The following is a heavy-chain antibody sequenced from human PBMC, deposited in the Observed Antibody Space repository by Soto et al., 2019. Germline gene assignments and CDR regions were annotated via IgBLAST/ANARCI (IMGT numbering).Heavy chain of an antibody. D-gene: IGHD3-22*01. CDR2: IFPSDSDT. CDR1: GYKVTSSW. CDR3: ARKDKSGYFNWFDP. V-gene: IGHV5-51*01. Sequence: VDSLTMFDRTSGYKVTSSWIASVRQKHGTGLEWMGIIFPSDSDTRYSPSFQGQVTISADRSTSTVFLQWASLKASDTAVYFCARKDKSGYFNWFDPWGQGTLVNVPS. J-gene: IGHJ5*02.